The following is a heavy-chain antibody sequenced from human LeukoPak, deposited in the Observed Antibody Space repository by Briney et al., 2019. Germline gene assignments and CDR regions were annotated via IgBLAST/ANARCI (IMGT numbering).Heavy chain of an antibody. Sequence: SETLSLTRTVSGASMSNSFRRWIRQPAGRGLAWMGRSNTSRTTNYNPSLKSRVTLSVDTSNNQFSLKMTPVTAADTALDSCAKAPGGCGSTCAFDYWGQGTLVTVSS. J-gene: IGHJ4*02. V-gene: IGHV4-4*07. CDR1: GASMSNSF. CDR3: AKAPGGCGSTCAFDY. D-gene: IGHD2-15*01. CDR2: SNTSRTT.